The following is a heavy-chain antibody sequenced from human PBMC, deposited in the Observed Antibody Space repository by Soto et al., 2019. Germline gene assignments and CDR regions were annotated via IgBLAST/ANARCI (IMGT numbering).Heavy chain of an antibody. CDR3: ARGATYYDFWSGHYTSYTYYGMDV. D-gene: IGHD3-3*01. CDR2: IDTAGRA. CDR1: EFTVSSNY. J-gene: IGHJ6*02. Sequence: EVQLVESGGGLIQPGGSLRVSCAASEFTVSSNYMTWVRQAPGKGLEWVSVIDTAGRANYAESVKGRVTNSRDNSKNTLYLQMNSLSVEDTAVYYCARGATYYDFWSGHYTSYTYYGMDVWGQGTTVTVS. V-gene: IGHV3-53*01.